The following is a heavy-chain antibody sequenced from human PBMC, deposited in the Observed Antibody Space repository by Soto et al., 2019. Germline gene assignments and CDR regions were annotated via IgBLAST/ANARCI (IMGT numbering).Heavy chain of an antibody. J-gene: IGHJ6*02. CDR2: IVVGSGNT. CDR3: AAYYDFWSGYLNYYYYGMDV. V-gene: IGHV1-58*01. CDR1: GFTFTSSA. Sequence: SVKVSCKASGFTFTSSAVQWVRQARGQRLEWIGWIVVGSGNTNYAQKFQERVTITRDMSTSTAYMELSSLRSEDTAVYYCAAYYDFWSGYLNYYYYGMDVWGQGTTVTV. D-gene: IGHD3-3*01.